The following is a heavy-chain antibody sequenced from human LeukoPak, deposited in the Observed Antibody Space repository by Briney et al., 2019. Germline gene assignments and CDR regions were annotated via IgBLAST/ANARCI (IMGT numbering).Heavy chain of an antibody. CDR2: IKQDGSEK. J-gene: IGHJ6*02. Sequence: GGSLRLSCAASGFTFSSFWMTWVRQAPGKGLEWVANIKQDGSEKYYVDSVKGRFTISRDNAKNSLYLQMNSLRAEDTAVYYCASFGGAPYYYYYGMDVWGQGTTVTVSS. D-gene: IGHD3-10*01. CDR1: GFTFSSFW. V-gene: IGHV3-7*01. CDR3: ASFGGAPYYYYYGMDV.